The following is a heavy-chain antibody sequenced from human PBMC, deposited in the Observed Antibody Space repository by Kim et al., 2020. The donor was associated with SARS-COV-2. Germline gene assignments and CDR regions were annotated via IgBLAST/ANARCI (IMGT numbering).Heavy chain of an antibody. J-gene: IGHJ5*02. CDR3: AREWIQLWTQYNWFDP. CDR2: IYTSGST. Sequence: SETLSLTCTVSGGSISSGSYYWSWIRQPAGKGLEWIGRIYTSGSTNYNPSLKSRVTISVDTSKNQFSLKLSSVTAADTAVYYCAREWIQLWTQYNWFDPWGQGTLVTVSS. CDR1: GGSISSGSYY. D-gene: IGHD5-18*01. V-gene: IGHV4-61*02.